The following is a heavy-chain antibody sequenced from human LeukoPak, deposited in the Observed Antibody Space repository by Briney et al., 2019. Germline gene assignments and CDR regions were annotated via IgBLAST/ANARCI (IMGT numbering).Heavy chain of an antibody. CDR3: ARASSYYDILTAFDY. D-gene: IGHD3-9*01. Sequence: GGSLRLSCAASGFTFSSYAMHWVRQAPGKGLEWVAVISYDGSNKYYADSVKGRFTISRDNSKNTLYLQMNSLRAEDTAVYYCARASSYYDILTAFDYWGQGILVTVSS. CDR2: ISYDGSNK. J-gene: IGHJ4*02. CDR1: GFTFSSYA. V-gene: IGHV3-30-3*01.